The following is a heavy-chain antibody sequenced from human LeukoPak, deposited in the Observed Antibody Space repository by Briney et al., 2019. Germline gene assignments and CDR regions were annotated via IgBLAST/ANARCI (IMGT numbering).Heavy chain of an antibody. J-gene: IGHJ4*02. Sequence: GGSLRLSCAASGFTFSSYAMSWVRQAPGKGLEWVSAISGSGGSTYYADSVKGRFTISRDNSKNTLYLQMNSLRAEDTAVYYCAKAHPIPTNKYYDSIVFDYWGQGTLVTVSS. CDR1: GFTFSSYA. D-gene: IGHD3-22*01. V-gene: IGHV3-23*01. CDR2: ISGSGGST. CDR3: AKAHPIPTNKYYDSIVFDY.